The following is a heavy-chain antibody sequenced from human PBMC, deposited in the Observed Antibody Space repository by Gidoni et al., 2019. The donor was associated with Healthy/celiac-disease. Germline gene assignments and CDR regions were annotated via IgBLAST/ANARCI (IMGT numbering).Heavy chain of an antibody. V-gene: IGHV4-38-2*01. CDR1: GYPISSGYY. D-gene: IGHD2-15*01. J-gene: IGHJ4*02. CDR3: ARGGGYGGNSGY. CDR2: INHSGST. Sequence: QVQLQESGPGLVKPSETLSPTCAVSGYPISSGYYWGWIRQPPGKGLEWIGSINHSGSTYYNPSLKSRVTISVDTSKNQFSLKLSTVTAADTAVYYCARGGGYGGNSGYWGQGTLITVSS.